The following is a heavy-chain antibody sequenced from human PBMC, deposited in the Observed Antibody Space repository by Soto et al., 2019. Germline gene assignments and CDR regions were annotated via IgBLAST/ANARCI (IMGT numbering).Heavy chain of an antibody. CDR1: GGTISDNDYY. D-gene: IGHD4-17*01. J-gene: IGHJ3*01. Sequence: PSETLSLTCTVSGGTISDNDYYWSWIRQPPGKGLEWIGTISHTGTAYYNPSLESRVAVSVGTSENQFSLNLSSVTAADTAVYYCARLAYDANCFNVYGDDRYDHWGQGTMATVPS. CDR2: ISHTGTA. CDR3: ARLAYDANCFNVYGDDRYDH. V-gene: IGHV4-39*01.